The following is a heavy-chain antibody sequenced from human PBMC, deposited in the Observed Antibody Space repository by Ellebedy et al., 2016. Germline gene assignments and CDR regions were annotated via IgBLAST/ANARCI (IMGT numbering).Heavy chain of an antibody. CDR2: ISRGSSSI. CDR1: GFTFGSYS. CDR3: ARVGLGYSSSWYYYGMDV. D-gene: IGHD6-13*01. J-gene: IGHJ6*02. V-gene: IGHV3-48*02. Sequence: GESLKISCAASGFTFGSYSMNWVRQAPGKGLDWVSYISRGSSSIYYADSVKGRFTISRDNAKNSLYLQMHSLRDEDTAIYYCARVGLGYSSSWYYYGMDVWGQGTTVTVSS.